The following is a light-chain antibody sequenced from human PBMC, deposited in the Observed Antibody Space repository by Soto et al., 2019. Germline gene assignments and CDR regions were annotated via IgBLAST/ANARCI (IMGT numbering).Light chain of an antibody. CDR3: QQYNSYST. J-gene: IGKJ1*01. Sequence: DIQMTQSPSTLSASVGDRVTITCRASQGISSWLAWYQQKPGKAPKLLIYKASSLESGVPSRFSGSGSGTEFTLTISSLQPDDLATYYGQQYNSYSTFGQGTKVDIK. CDR1: QGISSW. CDR2: KAS. V-gene: IGKV1-5*03.